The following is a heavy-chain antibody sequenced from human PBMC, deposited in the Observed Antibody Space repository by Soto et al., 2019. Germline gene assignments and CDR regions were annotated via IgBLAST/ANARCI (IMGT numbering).Heavy chain of an antibody. D-gene: IGHD5-18*01. Sequence: ASVKVSCKASGFTFTSSAMQWVRQARGQRLEWIGWIVVGSGNTNYAQKFQERVTITRDMSTSTAYMELSSLRSEDTAVYYCAAAVDTAMAPDYWGQGTLVTVSS. CDR2: IVVGSGNT. V-gene: IGHV1-58*02. J-gene: IGHJ4*02. CDR3: AAAVDTAMAPDY. CDR1: GFTFTSSA.